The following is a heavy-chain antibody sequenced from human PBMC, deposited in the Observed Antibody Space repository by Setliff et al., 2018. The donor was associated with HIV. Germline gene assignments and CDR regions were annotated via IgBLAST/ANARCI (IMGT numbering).Heavy chain of an antibody. J-gene: IGHJ4*02. Sequence: GGSLRLSCAASGFIFSDSAMHWVRKASGKGLEWVGRVRRKANNYATEYAASVKGRFTISRDDSKNTAYLHMRSLKIEDTAVYYCTRHMDYYDSSGYNSLDYWGQGTLVTVSS. CDR3: TRHMDYYDSSGYNSLDY. CDR1: GFIFSDSA. CDR2: VRRKANNYAT. V-gene: IGHV3-73*01. D-gene: IGHD3-22*01.